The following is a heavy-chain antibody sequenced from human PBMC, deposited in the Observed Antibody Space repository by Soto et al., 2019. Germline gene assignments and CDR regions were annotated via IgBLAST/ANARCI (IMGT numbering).Heavy chain of an antibody. CDR3: ARDRGRAGMDV. Sequence: QVYLVESGGGVVQPGRSLRLSCAASGFTFNYYDIHWVRQAPGKGLEWVAVMSYDGTTGNYADSVKGRFTMSRDNSKGTLYLQMNSLRGDGTAAYFCARDRGRAGMDVWGQGTTVIVSS. CDR2: MSYDGTTG. V-gene: IGHV3-30*05. CDR1: GFTFNYYD. D-gene: IGHD1-26*01. J-gene: IGHJ6*02.